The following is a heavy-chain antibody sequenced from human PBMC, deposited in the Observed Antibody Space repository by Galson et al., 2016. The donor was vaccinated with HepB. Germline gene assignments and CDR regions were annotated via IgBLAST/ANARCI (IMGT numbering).Heavy chain of an antibody. J-gene: IGHJ4*02. Sequence: SLRLSCAASPINLNTYAMSWVRQAPGKGLEWVSGISGSGGSTFYADSVKGRFTISRDNSKNTVFLQMNSLRAEDTAVYYCAKDRSGRFYFPSGDFDYWAREPWSPSPQ. CDR3: AKDRSGRFYFPSGDFDY. CDR1: PINLNTYA. CDR2: ISGSGGST. D-gene: IGHD2/OR15-2a*01. V-gene: IGHV3-23*01.